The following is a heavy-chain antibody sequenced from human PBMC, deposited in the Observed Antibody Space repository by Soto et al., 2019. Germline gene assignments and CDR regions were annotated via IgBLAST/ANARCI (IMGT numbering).Heavy chain of an antibody. CDR2: ISSSGSTK. Sequence: GGSLRLSCEGSGFTFSSYEMNWVRQAPGKGLEWVSYISSSGSTKNYADSVKGRFTISRDNVKNSLYLQMNSLRAEDTAVYYCARVPRNFYYNGMDVWGQGTTVTAP. CDR3: ARVPRNFYYNGMDV. CDR1: GFTFSSYE. J-gene: IGHJ6*02. V-gene: IGHV3-48*03.